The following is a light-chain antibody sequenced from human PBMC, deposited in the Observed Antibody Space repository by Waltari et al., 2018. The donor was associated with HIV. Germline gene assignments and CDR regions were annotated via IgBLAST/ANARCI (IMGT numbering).Light chain of an antibody. CDR3: QSVESSGSRV. J-gene: IGLJ3*02. Sequence: SYELTQPPSVSASPGQTDRITCSGDALPKQYVYWYQQRPGQAPLLVIYKDNERPSGIPERFSGSSSETTVTLTISGVQAEDEADYYCQSVESSGSRVFGGGTKLTVL. CDR2: KDN. CDR1: ALPKQY. V-gene: IGLV3-25*03.